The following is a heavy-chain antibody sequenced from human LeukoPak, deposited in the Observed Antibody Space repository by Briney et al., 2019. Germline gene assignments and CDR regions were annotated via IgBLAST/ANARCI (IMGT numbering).Heavy chain of an antibody. D-gene: IGHD6-19*01. V-gene: IGHV3-21*01. Sequence: PGGSLRLSCAASGFTFSSYSMNWVRQAPGKGLEWVSFISSSSSYIYYADSVKGRFTISRDNAKNSLYLQMNSLRAEDTAVYYCARAGIAVAGGNWFDPRGQGTLVTVSS. CDR3: ARAGIAVAGGNWFDP. CDR2: ISSSSSYI. J-gene: IGHJ5*02. CDR1: GFTFSSYS.